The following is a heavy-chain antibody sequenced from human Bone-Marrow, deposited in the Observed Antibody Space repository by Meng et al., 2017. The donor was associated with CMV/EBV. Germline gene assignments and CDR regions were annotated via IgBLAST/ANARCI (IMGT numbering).Heavy chain of an antibody. J-gene: IGHJ4*02. D-gene: IGHD3-22*01. Sequence: GESLKISCAASGFTFSSYAMHWVRQAPGKGLEWVAVISYDGSNKYYADSVKGRFTISRDNSKNTLYLQMNSLRAEDTAVYYRARDQDHYYDSSGYYDYWGQGTLVTVSS. CDR1: GFTFSSYA. CDR2: ISYDGSNK. CDR3: ARDQDHYYDSSGYYDY. V-gene: IGHV3-30-3*01.